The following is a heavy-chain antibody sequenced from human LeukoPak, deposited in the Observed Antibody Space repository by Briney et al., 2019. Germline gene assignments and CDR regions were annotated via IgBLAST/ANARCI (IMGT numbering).Heavy chain of an antibody. CDR3: AREQTLYDILTGYYPGAFDI. Sequence: PGGSLRLSCAASGLTFSSYSMNWVRQAPGKGLEWVSSISSSSSYIYYADSVKGRFTISRDNAKNSLYLQMNSLRAEDTAVYYCAREQTLYDILTGYYPGAFDIWGQGTMVTVSS. CDR2: ISSSSSYI. J-gene: IGHJ3*02. D-gene: IGHD3-9*01. V-gene: IGHV3-21*01. CDR1: GLTFSSYS.